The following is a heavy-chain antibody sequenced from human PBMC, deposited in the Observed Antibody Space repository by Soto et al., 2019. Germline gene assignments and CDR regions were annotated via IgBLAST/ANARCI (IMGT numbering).Heavy chain of an antibody. D-gene: IGHD3-22*01. CDR1: GFTFSSYA. Sequence: EVQLLESGGGLVQPGGSLRLSCVASGFTFSSYAMSWVRQAPGKGLEWVSSISGSGGTTYYADSVKGRFTISRDDSKNTLYLQMNSLRAEDTAVYYSAKDRKLYCETTFYCWGQGTLVIVSS. CDR2: ISGSGGTT. V-gene: IGHV3-23*01. CDR3: AKDRKLYCETTFYC. J-gene: IGHJ4*02.